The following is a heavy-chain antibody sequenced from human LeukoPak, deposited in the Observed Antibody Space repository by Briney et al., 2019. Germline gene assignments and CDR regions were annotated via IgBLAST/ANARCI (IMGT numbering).Heavy chain of an antibody. CDR1: GGSFSGYY. Sequence: SETLSLTCAVYGGSFSGYYWSWIRQPPGKGLEWIGEINHSGSTNYNPSLKSRVTISVDTSKNQFSLKLSSVTAADTAVYYCARVGAVTPNVMLVGGKGPTFTASS. J-gene: IGHJ6*03. D-gene: IGHD4-17*01. CDR2: INHSGST. CDR3: ARVGAVTPNVMLV. V-gene: IGHV4-34*01.